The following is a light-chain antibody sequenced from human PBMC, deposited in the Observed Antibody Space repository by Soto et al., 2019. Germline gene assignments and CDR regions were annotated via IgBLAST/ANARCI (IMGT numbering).Light chain of an antibody. CDR3: QQYTSYWT. CDR2: SAS. J-gene: IGKJ1*01. Sequence: DIQMTQSPSSLSASVGDRVTITCRASQTISRYLNWYQQRPGKAPNLLIYSASSLQSGVPSRFSGSGSGTDFTLNISSLQPDDFATYYCQQYTSYWTFGQGTKVDIX. CDR1: QTISRY. V-gene: IGKV1-39*01.